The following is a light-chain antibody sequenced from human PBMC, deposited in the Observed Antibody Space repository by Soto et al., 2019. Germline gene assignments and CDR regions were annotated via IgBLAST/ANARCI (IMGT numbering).Light chain of an antibody. CDR3: QHYNSYSEA. V-gene: IGKV1-5*03. CDR2: KAS. J-gene: IGKJ1*01. Sequence: DIQLTQSPSSLSASVGYIVTITCRVSQGISSYLNWYRQKPGKVPKLLIYKASTLKSGVPSSFSGSGSGTEFTLTISSLQPDDFATYYCQHYNSYSEAFGQGTKVDIK. CDR1: QGISSY.